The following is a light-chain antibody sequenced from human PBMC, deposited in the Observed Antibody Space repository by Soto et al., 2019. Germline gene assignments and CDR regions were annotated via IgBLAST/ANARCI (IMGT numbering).Light chain of an antibody. J-gene: IGLJ1*01. CDR3: QSYDSSLSGFV. Sequence: QSVLTQPPSVSGAPGQRVTISCTGSSSNIGAGYDVHWYKQLPGTAPKLLIYGNNNRPSGVPGRFSGSKSGTSASLAITGLQVEDEANYYCQSYDSSLSGFVFGTGTTLTVL. CDR2: GNN. CDR1: SSNIGAGYD. V-gene: IGLV1-40*01.